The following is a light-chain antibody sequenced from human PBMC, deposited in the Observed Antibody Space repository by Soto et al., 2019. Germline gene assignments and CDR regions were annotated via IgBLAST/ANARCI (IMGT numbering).Light chain of an antibody. CDR2: EVV. CDR3: KSYAGSNTYV. V-gene: IGLV2-8*01. J-gene: IGLJ1*01. Sequence: QSVLTQPPSASGSPGQSVTISCTGTKNDVGFYDFVSWYQHHPGKAPRLIIYEVVQRPSGVPDRFSGSKSGNTASLTVSGLQAADAADYFCKSYAGSNTYVFGSGTKVTVL. CDR1: KNDVGFYDF.